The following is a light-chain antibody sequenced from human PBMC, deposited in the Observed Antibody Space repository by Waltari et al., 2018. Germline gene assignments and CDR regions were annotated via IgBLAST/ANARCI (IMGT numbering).Light chain of an antibody. CDR1: SSNIGVNV. V-gene: IGLV1-44*01. CDR3: AVWDDNLSGVV. CDR2: TNE. J-gene: IGLJ1*01. Sequence: QSVLAQPPSVSGPPGQRVTIFCSGGSSNIGVNVVNWYQHLPGTSPRLRIFTNEQGPAGVPDRFSGSKSGTAASLAISGLQSEDEGHYYCAVWDDNLSGVVFGAGTQVTVL.